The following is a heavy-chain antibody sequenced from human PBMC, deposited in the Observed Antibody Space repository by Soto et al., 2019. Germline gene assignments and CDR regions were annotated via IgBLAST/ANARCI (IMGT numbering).Heavy chain of an antibody. J-gene: IGHJ6*02. CDR1: GGSISSYY. Sequence: SETLSLTCTVSGGSISSYYWSWIRQPPGKGLEWIGYIYYSGSTNYNPSLKSRVTISVYTSKNQFSLKLSSVTAADTALYYCAKDLTFTIFEDAMHVYGQGTTVTVSS. CDR3: AKDLTFTIFEDAMHV. CDR2: IYYSGST. D-gene: IGHD3-3*01. V-gene: IGHV4-59*01.